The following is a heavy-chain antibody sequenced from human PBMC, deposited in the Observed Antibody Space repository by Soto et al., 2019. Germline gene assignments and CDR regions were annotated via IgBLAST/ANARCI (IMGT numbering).Heavy chain of an antibody. D-gene: IGHD1-20*01. V-gene: IGHV3-13*01. CDR2: IGTAGDT. CDR1: GFTFSNYD. J-gene: IGHJ4*02. CDR3: ASRSRVTGSFEN. Sequence: GGSLRLSCAASGFTFSNYDMHWVRQPTGKGLEWVSTIGTAGDTYYPASMKGRFTISRENAKNSLYLQMNSLRAGDTAVYYCASRSRVTGSFENWGQGTLVTVSS.